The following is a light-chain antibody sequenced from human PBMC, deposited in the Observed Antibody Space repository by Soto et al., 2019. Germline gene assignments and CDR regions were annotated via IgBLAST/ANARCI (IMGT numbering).Light chain of an antibody. CDR2: WAS. Sequence: DIVMTQSPDSLAVSLGERATINCKSSQSVLYSSKNKNCLAWYQQKPGQPPKLLIYWASTRESGVPDRFSGSGSGTDFTLTISSLQAEDVAVYYCQQYYSTLTWTFGQGTKVEIK. J-gene: IGKJ1*01. CDR3: QQYYSTLTWT. CDR1: QSVLYSSKNKNC. V-gene: IGKV4-1*01.